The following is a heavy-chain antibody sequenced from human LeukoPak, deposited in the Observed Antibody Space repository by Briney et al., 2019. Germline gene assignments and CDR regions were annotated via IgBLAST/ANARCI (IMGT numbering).Heavy chain of an antibody. J-gene: IGHJ4*02. CDR1: GFTFNNYA. D-gene: IGHD2-2*01. Sequence: GGTLRLSCAASGFTFNNYAMSWVRQAPGKGLEWVSGISGRGASKYYADSVKGRFTISRDNSKNTLYLQMNSLRAEDTAVYYCAKGVVVAPDVTPFDYWGQGTLVTVSS. V-gene: IGHV3-23*01. CDR2: ISGRGASK. CDR3: AKGVVVAPDVTPFDY.